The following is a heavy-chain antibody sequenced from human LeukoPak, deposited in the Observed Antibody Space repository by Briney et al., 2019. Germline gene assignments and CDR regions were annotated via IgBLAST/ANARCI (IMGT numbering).Heavy chain of an antibody. D-gene: IGHD3-22*01. Sequence: ASVKVSCKASGGTFSSYAISWVRQAPGQGLEWMGRIIPILGIANYAQKFQGRVTITADKSTSTAYMELSSLRSEDTAVYYCARGWIDYYDSSGYEPLDYWGQGTPVTVSS. CDR2: IIPILGIA. J-gene: IGHJ4*02. CDR3: ARGWIDYYDSSGYEPLDY. V-gene: IGHV1-69*04. CDR1: GGTFSSYA.